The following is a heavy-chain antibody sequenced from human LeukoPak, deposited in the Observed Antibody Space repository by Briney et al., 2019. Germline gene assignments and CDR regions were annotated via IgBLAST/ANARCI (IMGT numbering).Heavy chain of an antibody. J-gene: IGHJ4*02. CDR1: GGSISNSY. D-gene: IGHD3/OR15-3a*01. V-gene: IGHV4-59*08. CDR2: IYNSGST. CDR3: ARQLYPGLPVGAS. Sequence: SETLSLTCTVSGGSISNSYWTWIRQPPGKGLEWIGYIYNSGSTNYSPSLKSRVTISLDTSKNQISLRLNSVTAADTAIYYCARQLYPGLPVGASWGQGTLVSVSS.